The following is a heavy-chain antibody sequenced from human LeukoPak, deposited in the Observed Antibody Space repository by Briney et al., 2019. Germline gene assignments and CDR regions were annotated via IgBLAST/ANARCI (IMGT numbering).Heavy chain of an antibody. CDR2: ILYDGSLE. Sequence: GGSLRLSCAASGFSFGTYAMHWVPQAPGKGLEWVALILYDGSLENTADSVRGRFIISRDNSKNTLFLQMNSLRIEDTAVYYCARGAILGGYNLIDDWGQGTLVTVSS. CDR1: GFSFGTYA. D-gene: IGHD1-26*01. CDR3: ARGAILGGYNLIDD. V-gene: IGHV3-30*04. J-gene: IGHJ4*02.